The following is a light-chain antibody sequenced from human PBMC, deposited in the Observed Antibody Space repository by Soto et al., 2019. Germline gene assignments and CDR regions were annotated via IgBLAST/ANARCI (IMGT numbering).Light chain of an antibody. Sequence: EIVLTQSPGTLSLSPGERATLSCRASQSVSSSYLAWYQQKPGQAPRLLIYGASSRATGIPDRFSGSGFGTDFTLTISRLEPEDFAVYYCQQYGSSPFIFGPGTKVDIK. V-gene: IGKV3-20*01. J-gene: IGKJ3*01. CDR1: QSVSSSY. CDR2: GAS. CDR3: QQYGSSPFI.